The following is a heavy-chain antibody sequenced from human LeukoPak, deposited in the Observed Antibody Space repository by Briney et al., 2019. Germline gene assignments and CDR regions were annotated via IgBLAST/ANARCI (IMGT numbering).Heavy chain of an antibody. CDR2: ISGSGGST. CDR1: GFTFSNYA. D-gene: IGHD1-26*01. J-gene: IGHJ5*02. V-gene: IGHV3-23*01. Sequence: GGSLRLSCAASGFTFSNYAMSWVRQAPGKGLEWVSAISGSGGSTYYADSVKGRFTISRDNSKNTLYLQMNSLRAEDTAVYYCAKAPYSGSYLNWFDPWGQGTLVTVSS. CDR3: AKAPYSGSYLNWFDP.